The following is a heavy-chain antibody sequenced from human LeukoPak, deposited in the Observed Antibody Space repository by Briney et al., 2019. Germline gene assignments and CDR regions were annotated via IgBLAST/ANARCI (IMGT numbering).Heavy chain of an antibody. CDR1: GGSISSYH. V-gene: IGHV4-59*01. D-gene: IGHD4-11*01. CDR2: IYYSGST. CDR3: ARGPPMTTVTTYYYYYMDV. Sequence: SETLSLTCTVSGGSISSYHWSWIRQPPGKGLEWIGYIYYSGSTNYNPSLKSRVTISVDTSKNQFSLKLSSVTAADTAVFYCARGPPMTTVTTYYYYYMDVWGKGTTVTVSS. J-gene: IGHJ6*03.